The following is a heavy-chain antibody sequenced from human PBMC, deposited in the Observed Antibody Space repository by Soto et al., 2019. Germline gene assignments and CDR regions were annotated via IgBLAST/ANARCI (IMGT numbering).Heavy chain of an antibody. Sequence: QVQLQQWGAGLLKPSETLSLNCAVTGGSLSGYYWSWIRQPPGKGLEWIGEVKDGGHTNYSPSLRGRVTRASDTTNNQYSLGLNPVTTADTGVYYCARGQEGVVATHWDQGSLVTVSS. CDR1: GGSLSGYY. D-gene: IGHD5-12*01. CDR2: VKDGGHT. J-gene: IGHJ4*02. CDR3: ARGQEGVVATH. V-gene: IGHV4-34*01.